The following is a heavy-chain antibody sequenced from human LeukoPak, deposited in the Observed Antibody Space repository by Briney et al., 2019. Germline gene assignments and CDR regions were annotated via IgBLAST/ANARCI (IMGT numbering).Heavy chain of an antibody. D-gene: IGHD6-19*01. CDR3: ARSHISGWYHFGY. J-gene: IGHJ4*02. V-gene: IGHV4-34*01. CDR2: INHSGST. CDR1: GGSFSGYY. Sequence: SETLSLTCAVYGGSFSGYYWSCIRQPPGKGLEWIGEINHSGSTNYNPSLTSRVTISVDTSKNQFSLKLSSVTAADTAVYYCARSHISGWYHFGYWGQGTLVAVSS.